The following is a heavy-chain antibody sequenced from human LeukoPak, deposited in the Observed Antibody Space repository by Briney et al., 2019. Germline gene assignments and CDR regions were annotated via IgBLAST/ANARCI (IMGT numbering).Heavy chain of an antibody. Sequence: GGSLRLSCAASGFTVSSNYMSWVRQAPGKGLEWVSVIYSGGSTYYADSVKGRFTISRDNSKNTLYLQMNSLRAEDTAVYYCAKDADSSSWSYYYYGMDVWGQGTTVTVSS. CDR2: IYSGGST. J-gene: IGHJ6*02. D-gene: IGHD6-13*01. V-gene: IGHV3-53*01. CDR1: GFTVSSNY. CDR3: AKDADSSSWSYYYYGMDV.